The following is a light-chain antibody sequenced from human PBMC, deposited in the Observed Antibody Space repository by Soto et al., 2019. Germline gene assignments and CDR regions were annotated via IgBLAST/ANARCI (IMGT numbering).Light chain of an antibody. V-gene: IGKV2-28*01. CDR3: MQALQTPLYT. CDR1: QSLLHSNGYNY. CDR2: LGS. J-gene: IGKJ2*01. Sequence: DIVMTQSPLSLPVTPGEPASISCRSSQSLLHSNGYNYLDWYLQKPGQSPQLLIYLGSNRASGVPDMFSGSGSGTYFTLKISRVEAEDVGVYYGMQALQTPLYTFGQGTKLEIK.